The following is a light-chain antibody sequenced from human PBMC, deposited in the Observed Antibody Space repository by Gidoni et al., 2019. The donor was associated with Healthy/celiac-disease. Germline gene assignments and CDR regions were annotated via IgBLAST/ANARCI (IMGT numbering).Light chain of an antibody. Sequence: EIVLTQSPATLSLSPGERATLSCRASQSVSSYLAWYQQKPGQAPRHLIYDASNRATGIPARFSGSGSGTDFTLTISSLEPEDFAVYYCQQRSNWRGTFGQGTKVEIK. V-gene: IGKV3-11*01. CDR1: QSVSSY. CDR2: DAS. CDR3: QQRSNWRGT. J-gene: IGKJ1*01.